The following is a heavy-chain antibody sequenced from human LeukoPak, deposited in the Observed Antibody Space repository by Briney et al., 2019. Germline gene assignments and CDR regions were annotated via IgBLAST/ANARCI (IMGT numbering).Heavy chain of an antibody. D-gene: IGHD6-19*01. CDR3: ARDIAVADNGFDY. V-gene: IGHV3-21*01. Sequence: GGSLRLSCAASGFTFSGYSMNWVRQAPGKGLEWVSSISSSSSYIYYADSVKGRFTISRDNAKNSLYLQMNSLRAEDTAVYYCARDIAVADNGFDYWGQGTLVTVSS. CDR2: ISSSSSYI. J-gene: IGHJ4*02. CDR1: GFTFSGYS.